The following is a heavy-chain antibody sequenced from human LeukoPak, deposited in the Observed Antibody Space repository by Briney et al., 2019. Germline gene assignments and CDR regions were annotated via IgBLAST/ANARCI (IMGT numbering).Heavy chain of an antibody. CDR2: ISSTSSTI. Sequence: GLELLSYISSTSSTIYYADSVKGRFTISRDNAKNSLYLQMNSLRDEDTAVYYRLSRLRTDYWGQVILGTVSS. D-gene: IGHD3-10*01. V-gene: IGHV3-48*02. CDR3: LSRLRTDY. J-gene: IGHJ4*02.